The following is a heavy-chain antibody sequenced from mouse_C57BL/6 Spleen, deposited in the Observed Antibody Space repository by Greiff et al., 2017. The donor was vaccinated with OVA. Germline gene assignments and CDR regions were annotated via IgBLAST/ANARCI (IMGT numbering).Heavy chain of an antibody. J-gene: IGHJ2*01. CDR1: GYSITSGYY. V-gene: IGHV3-6*01. CDR2: ISYDGSN. D-gene: IGHD4-1*01. Sequence: EVQLQQSGPGLVKPSQSLSLTCSVTGYSITSGYYWNWIRQFPGNKLEWMGYISYDGSNNYNPSLKNRISITRDTSKNQFFLKLNSVTTEDTATYYCARDLGLEDYWGQGTTLTVSS. CDR3: ARDLGLEDY.